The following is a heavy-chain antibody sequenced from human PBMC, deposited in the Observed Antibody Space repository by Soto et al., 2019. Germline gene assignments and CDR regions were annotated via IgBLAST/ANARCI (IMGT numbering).Heavy chain of an antibody. CDR2: ISAYNGNT. J-gene: IGHJ6*02. CDR1: GYTFTSYG. V-gene: IGHV1-18*01. CDR3: ARDQYDILTGYSRYYYYYGMDV. Sequence: ASVKVSCKASGYTFTSYGISWVRQAPGQGLEWMGWISAYNGNTNYAQKLQGRVTTTTDTSTSTAYMELRSLRSDDTAVYYCARDQYDILTGYSRYYYYYGMDVWGQGTTVTVSS. D-gene: IGHD3-9*01.